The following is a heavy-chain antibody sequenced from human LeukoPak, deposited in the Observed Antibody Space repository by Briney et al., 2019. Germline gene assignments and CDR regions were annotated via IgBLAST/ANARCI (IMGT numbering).Heavy chain of an antibody. CDR1: GGSISSGSYY. CDR3: ARGPTTVPRLYYYYGMDV. J-gene: IGHJ6*02. D-gene: IGHD4-17*01. V-gene: IGHV4-61*02. Sequence: SETLSLTCTVSGGSISSGSYYWSWIRQPAGKGLEWIGRIYTSGSTNYNPSLKSRVTISVDTSKNQFSLKLSSVTAADTAVYYCARGPTTVPRLYYYYGMDVWGQGTTVTVSS. CDR2: IYTSGST.